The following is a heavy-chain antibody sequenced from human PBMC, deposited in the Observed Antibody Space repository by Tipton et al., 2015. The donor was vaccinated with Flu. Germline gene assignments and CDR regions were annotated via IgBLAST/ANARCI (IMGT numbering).Heavy chain of an antibody. J-gene: IGHJ5*02. CDR3: VRNWYFYDTTAYFALEYFDP. Sequence: TLSLTCTVSGASISSGDLYWSWIRQPAGKGLEWIGRIYTGGNTNYNASLKSRVTISMNTSKNQFSLTLTSVTAADTAVYFCVRNWYFYDTTAYFALEYFDPWGQGILVTVSS. V-gene: IGHV4-61*02. CDR1: GASISSGDLY. D-gene: IGHD3-22*01. CDR2: IYTGGNT.